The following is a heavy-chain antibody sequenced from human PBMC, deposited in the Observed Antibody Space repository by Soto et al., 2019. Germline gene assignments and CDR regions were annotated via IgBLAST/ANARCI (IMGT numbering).Heavy chain of an antibody. CDR3: ARASVGPPGGGSWIMPFDF. V-gene: IGHV4-4*07. Sequence: QVQLQETGPGLVKPSETLSLTCSVSGGSISNYYWSWIRQSAEKGLEWIGRIFPGGSTNYNPSLKSRVTMSVDTSKNYFSLRLTSVTAADTAVYYCARASVGPPGGGSWIMPFDFWGQGTRVTVSS. D-gene: IGHD2-15*01. CDR1: GGSISNYY. J-gene: IGHJ4*02. CDR2: IFPGGST.